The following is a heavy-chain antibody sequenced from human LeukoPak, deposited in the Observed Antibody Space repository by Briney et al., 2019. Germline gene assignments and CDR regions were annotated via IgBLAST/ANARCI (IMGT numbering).Heavy chain of an antibody. CDR2: IKQDGSEK. CDR3: ARSCSSTSCYAVWFDP. Sequence: GGSLRLSCAASGFTFSSYWMSWVRQAPGKGLEWVANIKQDGSEKYYVDSVKGRFTIPRDNAENSLYLQMNSLRAEDTAVYYCARSCSSTSCYAVWFDPWGQGTLVTVSS. D-gene: IGHD2-2*01. J-gene: IGHJ5*02. V-gene: IGHV3-7*01. CDR1: GFTFSSYW.